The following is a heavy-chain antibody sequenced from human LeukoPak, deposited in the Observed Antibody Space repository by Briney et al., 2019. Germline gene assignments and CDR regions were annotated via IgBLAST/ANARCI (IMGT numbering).Heavy chain of an antibody. V-gene: IGHV1-2*02. Sequence: ASVKVSCKASGYTLTGYYMHWVRQAPGQGLEWMGWINPNSGGTNYAQKFQGRVTMTRDTSISTAYMELRSLRSDDTAVYYCASHSDSSSSRRYFDYWGRGTLVTVSS. J-gene: IGHJ4*02. CDR1: GYTLTGYY. D-gene: IGHD6-6*01. CDR2: INPNSGGT. CDR3: ASHSDSSSSRRYFDY.